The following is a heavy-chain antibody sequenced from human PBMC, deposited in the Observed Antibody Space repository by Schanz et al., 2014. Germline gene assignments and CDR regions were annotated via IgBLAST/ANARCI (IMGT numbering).Heavy chain of an antibody. Sequence: QVQLVQSGGEVKTPGASVKVSCKASGYTFTSYGINWVRQAPGQGLEWMGWITAYNGDTNYALKLQGRVTMTTDTSTGTAYMELRSLRSDDTALYYCTRGGYSYALSAFDIWGQGTMVTVSS. D-gene: IGHD5-18*01. CDR2: ITAYNGDT. CDR3: TRGGYSYALSAFDI. J-gene: IGHJ3*02. CDR1: GYTFTSYG. V-gene: IGHV1-18*01.